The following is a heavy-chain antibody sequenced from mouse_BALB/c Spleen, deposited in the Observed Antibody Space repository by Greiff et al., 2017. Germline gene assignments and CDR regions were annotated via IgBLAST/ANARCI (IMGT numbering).Heavy chain of an antibody. CDR2: IWSGGST. CDR1: GFSLTSYG. Sequence: VQLQQSGPGLVQPSQSLSITCTVSGFSLTSYGVHWVRQSPGKGLEWLGVIWSGGSTYYNAAFISRLSISKDNSKSQVFFKMNSLQANDTAIYYCATNYGSPFDYWGQGTTLTVSS. CDR3: ATNYGSPFDY. V-gene: IGHV2-2*02. J-gene: IGHJ2*01. D-gene: IGHD1-2*01.